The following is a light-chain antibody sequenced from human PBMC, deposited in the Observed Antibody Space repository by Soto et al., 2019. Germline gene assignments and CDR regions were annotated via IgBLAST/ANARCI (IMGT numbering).Light chain of an antibody. CDR3: ETWDSNIRV. CDR2: LEGSGSY. Sequence: QAVVTQSSFASASLGSSVKLTCTLSSGHRSYIIAWHQQQPGKAPRYLMKLEGSGSYNKGSGVPDRFSGSSSGADRYLTMSNLQSEDEADYYCETWDSNIRVFGGGTKVTVL. J-gene: IGLJ2*01. V-gene: IGLV4-60*03. CDR1: SGHRSYI.